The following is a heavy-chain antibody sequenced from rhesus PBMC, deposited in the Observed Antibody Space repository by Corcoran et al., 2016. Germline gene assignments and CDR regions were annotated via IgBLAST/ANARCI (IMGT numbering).Heavy chain of an antibody. D-gene: IGHD6-31*01. J-gene: IGHJ4*01. CDR3: ARQGGRIAAAGIDY. Sequence: QVQLQESGPGLVKPSETLSLTCAVSGYSISSGYYWGWIRPPPRKGLDFIGYISGSSGSTYYNPSRKSRVTISKDTSKNQFSLKLSSVTAADTAVYYCARQGGRIAAAGIDYWGQGVLVTVSS. CDR2: ISGSSGST. V-gene: IGHV4-99*01. CDR1: GYSISSGYY.